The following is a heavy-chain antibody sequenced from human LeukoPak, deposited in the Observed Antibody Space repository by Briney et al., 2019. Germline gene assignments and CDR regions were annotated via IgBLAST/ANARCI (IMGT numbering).Heavy chain of an antibody. D-gene: IGHD2-2*01. CDR3: ARGCRVVPGVHNVGMTSYYNGMDV. Sequence: ASVKVSCKASGGTFSSYAISWVRQAPGLGLQWMGIFNPSGGDTSYAQKFQGRVTTTRDTSTSTVYMEVVSLRSEDTAVYYCARGCRVVPGVHNVGMTSYYNGMDVWGQGTTVTVSS. J-gene: IGHJ6*02. V-gene: IGHV1-46*01. CDR2: FNPSGGDT. CDR1: GGTFSSYA.